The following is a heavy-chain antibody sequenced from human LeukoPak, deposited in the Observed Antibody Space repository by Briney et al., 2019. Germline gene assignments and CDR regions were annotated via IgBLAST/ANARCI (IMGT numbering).Heavy chain of an antibody. CDR1: GGSISSYY. CDR3: ARDRPFYCSSTSCSSYYYYYYMDV. Sequence: SETLSLTCTVSGGSISSYYWSWIRQPAGKGLEWIGRIYTSGSTNYNPSLKSRVTMSVDTSKNQFSLKLSSVTAADTAVYYCARDRPFYCSSTSCSSYYYYYYMDVWGKGTTVTVSS. CDR2: IYTSGST. V-gene: IGHV4-4*07. J-gene: IGHJ6*03. D-gene: IGHD2-2*01.